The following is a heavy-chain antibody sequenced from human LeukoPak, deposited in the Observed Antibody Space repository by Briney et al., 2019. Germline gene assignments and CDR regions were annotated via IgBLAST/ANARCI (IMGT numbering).Heavy chain of an antibody. CDR3: ARETVAVAGSGYYYYMDV. D-gene: IGHD6-19*01. J-gene: IGHJ6*03. CDR2: ISISSSYI. V-gene: IGHV3-21*01. CDR1: GFTFSSYS. Sequence: KPGGSLRLSCAASGFTFSSYSMNWVRKAPRQGQERVSSISISSSYIYYADSVKGRFTISRDNAKNSLYLQMNSLRAEDTAVYYCARETVAVAGSGYYYYMDVWGKGTTVTVSS.